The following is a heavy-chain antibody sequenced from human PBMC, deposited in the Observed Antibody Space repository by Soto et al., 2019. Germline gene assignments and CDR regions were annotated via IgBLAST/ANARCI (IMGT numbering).Heavy chain of an antibody. V-gene: IGHV3-74*01. Sequence: GGSLRLSCAASGFTFSSYWMHWVRQAPGKGLVWVSRINSDGSSTSYADSVKGRFTISRDNAKNTLYLQMNSLRAEDTAVYYCARQGTDDFWSGYHNWFDPWGQGTLVTVSS. J-gene: IGHJ5*02. CDR2: INSDGSST. D-gene: IGHD3-3*01. CDR3: ARQGTDDFWSGYHNWFDP. CDR1: GFTFSSYW.